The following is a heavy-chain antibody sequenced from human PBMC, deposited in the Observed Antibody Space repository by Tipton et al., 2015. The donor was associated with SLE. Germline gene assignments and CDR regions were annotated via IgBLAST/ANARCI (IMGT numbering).Heavy chain of an antibody. J-gene: IGHJ4*02. CDR1: GFRFEDFA. Sequence: SLRLSCAASGFRFEDFAMHWVRQVPGRGLEWVSGLSWDSGSIGYGDSVRGRFTISRDNAKDSPYLQMNSLRVEDTAVYYCAREGTLHIFTDNQLDPWGQGTLVTVSS. V-gene: IGHV3-9*01. CDR2: LSWDSGSI. D-gene: IGHD3-9*01. CDR3: AREGTLHIFTDNQLDP.